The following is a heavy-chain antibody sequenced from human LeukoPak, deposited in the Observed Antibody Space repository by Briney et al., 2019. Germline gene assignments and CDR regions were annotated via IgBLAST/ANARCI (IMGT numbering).Heavy chain of an antibody. CDR1: GGSFSGYY. V-gene: IGHV4-34*01. CDR2: INHSGST. Sequence: SETLSLTCAVYGGSFSGYYWSWIRQPPGKGLEWIGEINHSGSTNYNPSLKSRVTMSVDTSKNQFSLKLSSVTAADTAVYYCARDRFGIAAAGLYNWFDPWGQGTLVTVSS. D-gene: IGHD6-13*01. CDR3: ARDRFGIAAAGLYNWFDP. J-gene: IGHJ5*02.